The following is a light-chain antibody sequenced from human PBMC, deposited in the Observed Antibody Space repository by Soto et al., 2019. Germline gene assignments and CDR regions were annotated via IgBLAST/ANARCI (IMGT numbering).Light chain of an antibody. V-gene: IGKV3-20*01. CDR1: QRVSSSY. Sequence: EIVLTQSPGTLSLSPGERATLSCRASQRVSSSYLAWYRQKPGQAPRLLIYVASSRATGIPDRFSGSGSGTDFTLTISRLEPEDFAVYYCQQYGSSPLTFGGGTKVEIK. CDR3: QQYGSSPLT. J-gene: IGKJ4*01. CDR2: VAS.